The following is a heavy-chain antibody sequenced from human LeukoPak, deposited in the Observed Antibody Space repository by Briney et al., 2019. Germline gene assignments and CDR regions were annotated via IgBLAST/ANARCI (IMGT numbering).Heavy chain of an antibody. J-gene: IGHJ4*02. CDR2: ISYDGSNK. D-gene: IGHD2-2*01. CDR3: ARDSPMDF. CDR1: GFTFSSYA. V-gene: IGHV3-30*04. Sequence: GGSLRLSCAASGFTFSSYAMHWVRQAPGKGLEWVVVISYDGSNKYYADSVKGRSTISRDNSKNTLYLQMNSLSAEETAVYYCARDSPMDFWGQGTLVPVSA.